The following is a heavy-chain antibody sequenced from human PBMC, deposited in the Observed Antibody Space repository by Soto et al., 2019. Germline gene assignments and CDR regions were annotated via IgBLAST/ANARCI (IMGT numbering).Heavy chain of an antibody. CDR3: ARDSSGCYHTGFDP. Sequence: ASVEVSCKASGYTFTSYGISWVRQAPGQGLEWMGWISAYNGNTNYAQKLQGRVTMATDTSTSTAYMELRSLRSDDTAVYYCARDSSGCYHTGFDPWGQGTLVTVSS. D-gene: IGHD6-19*01. V-gene: IGHV1-18*01. CDR2: ISAYNGNT. J-gene: IGHJ5*02. CDR1: GYTFTSYG.